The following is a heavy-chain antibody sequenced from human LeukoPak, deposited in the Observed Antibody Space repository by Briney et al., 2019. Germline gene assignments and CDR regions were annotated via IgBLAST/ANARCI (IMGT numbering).Heavy chain of an antibody. CDR3: AKGGDAYNLLCVV. CDR1: GFTFSTYG. J-gene: IGHJ4*02. V-gene: IGHV3-30*02. Sequence: PGGSLRLSCAASGFTFSTYGMHWVRQAPGKGLEWVAFIRYDGRNKYYADSVKGRFTISRDNSKNTLYLQMNSLRAEDTAVYYCAKGGDAYNLLCVVWGQGTLVTVSS. D-gene: IGHD5-24*01. CDR2: IRYDGRNK.